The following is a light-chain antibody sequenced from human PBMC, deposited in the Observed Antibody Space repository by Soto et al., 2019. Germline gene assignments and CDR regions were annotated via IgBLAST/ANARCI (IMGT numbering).Light chain of an antibody. CDR3: HLDGTSHT. V-gene: IGKV3-20*01. Sequence: EIVLTQSPGTLSLSPGERATLSCRASESVSSTYLAWYQQKPGQAPRLLISGASSRATDFPDRFSGRGSGTDITLTISRLEPEYFAVYYCHLDGTSHTFGGGTKVEIK. J-gene: IGKJ4*01. CDR2: GAS. CDR1: ESVSSTY.